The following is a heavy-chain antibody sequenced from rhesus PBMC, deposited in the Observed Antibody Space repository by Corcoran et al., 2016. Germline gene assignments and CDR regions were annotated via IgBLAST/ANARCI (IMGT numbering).Heavy chain of an antibody. CDR2: IGGDVRTK. CDR3: AKGNSVGAIDY. D-gene: IGHD1-44*02. CDR1: GFTFSSYR. V-gene: IGHV3-119*01. Sequence: EGQRAGPGGDWAQPGGSLRLSGAALGFTFSSYRWYWVRRAPGKGLDWSSRIGGDVRTKRSADSLKGRFTISSENANNSVYLQMNSWRVEAAAVYYCAKGNSVGAIDYWGQGLLVTVSS. J-gene: IGHJ4*01.